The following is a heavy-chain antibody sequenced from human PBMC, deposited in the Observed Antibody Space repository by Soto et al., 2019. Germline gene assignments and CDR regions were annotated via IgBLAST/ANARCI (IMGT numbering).Heavy chain of an antibody. Sequence: QVQLVESGGGVVQPGRSLRLSCAASGFTFSSYGMHWVRQAPGKGLEWVAVISYDGSNKYYADSVKGRFTISRDNSKNPLYLQMNSLRAEVTAVYYCAKAPADCSISLARGQASCDGMDVWGQGTTVTVSS. J-gene: IGHJ6*02. V-gene: IGHV3-30*18. CDR3: AKAPADCSISLARGQASCDGMDV. CDR2: ISYDGSNK. D-gene: IGHD4-4*01. CDR1: GFTFSSYG.